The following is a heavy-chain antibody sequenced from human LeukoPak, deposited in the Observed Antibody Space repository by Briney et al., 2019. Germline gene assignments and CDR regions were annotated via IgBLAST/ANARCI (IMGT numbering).Heavy chain of an antibody. CDR1: GFILSTYS. D-gene: IGHD1-26*01. CDR2: ISGSGSTI. CDR3: ARGGLGSWTFDS. J-gene: IGHJ4*02. Sequence: GGSLRLSCAASGFILSTYSMNWVRQAPGKGLEWLSYISGSGSTIYYADSVKGRFTISRDNANYSLHLQMDNLRAEDTAVYSCARGGLGSWTFDSWGQGTLVTVSS. V-gene: IGHV3-48*04.